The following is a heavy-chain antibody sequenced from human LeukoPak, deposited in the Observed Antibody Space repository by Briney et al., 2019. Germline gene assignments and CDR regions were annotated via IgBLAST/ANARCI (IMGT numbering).Heavy chain of an antibody. J-gene: IGHJ5*02. CDR2: ISSSSDTI. Sequence: PGGSLRLSCAASGVTFSTYSMHCVRQAPGKGLEWVSYISSSSDTIYYADSVKGRFTISRDNAKNSLYLQMNSLTDADTAVYYCARAMVRGVIPWGHGSLVTDSS. D-gene: IGHD3-10*01. CDR3: ARAMVRGVIP. V-gene: IGHV3-48*02. CDR1: GVTFSTYS.